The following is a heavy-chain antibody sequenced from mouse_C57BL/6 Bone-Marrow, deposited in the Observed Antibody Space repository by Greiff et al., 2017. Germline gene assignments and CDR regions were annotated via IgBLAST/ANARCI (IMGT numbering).Heavy chain of an antibody. V-gene: IGHV1-55*01. D-gene: IGHD2-10*01. J-gene: IGHJ1*03. CDR2: IYPGSGST. Sequence: QVQLQQPGAELVKPGASVKMSCKASGYSFTSYWITWVKQRPGQGLEWIGDIYPGSGSTNYNEKCKSKATLTVDTTSSTAYMQLSHLTSEDSAVYYWARPYYGNYWYFDVWGTGTTVTVSS. CDR3: ARPYYGNYWYFDV. CDR1: GYSFTSYW.